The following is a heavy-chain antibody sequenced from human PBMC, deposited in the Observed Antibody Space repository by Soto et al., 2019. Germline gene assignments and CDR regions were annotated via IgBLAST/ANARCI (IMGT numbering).Heavy chain of an antibody. CDR3: TISPLHHNFEY. J-gene: IGHJ4*01. D-gene: IGHD1-26*01. V-gene: IGHV4-39*01. CDR1: GGSISKVDYH. CDR2: IYYSGST. Sequence: PLETLCLTCTVFGGSISKVDYHCASDRQPPGKGLEWIGDIYYSGSTYYNPSFATRATISRDTSKNQFSLNLNSVTAADTAAYFYTISPLHHNFEYWGHGTLVTVSS.